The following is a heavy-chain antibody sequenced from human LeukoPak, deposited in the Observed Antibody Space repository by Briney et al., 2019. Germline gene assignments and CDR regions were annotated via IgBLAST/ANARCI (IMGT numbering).Heavy chain of an antibody. CDR3: ARDLHSYGY. D-gene: IGHD5-18*01. V-gene: IGHV3-48*01. J-gene: IGHJ4*02. CDR2: ISSSSSTV. CDR1: GFTFSSYS. Sequence: GGSLRLSCAASGFTFSSYSMNWVRQAPGKGLEWVSYISSSSSTVYYADSVKGRFTISRDNAKNSLYLQMNSLRAEDTAVYYCARDLHSYGYWGQGTLVTVSS.